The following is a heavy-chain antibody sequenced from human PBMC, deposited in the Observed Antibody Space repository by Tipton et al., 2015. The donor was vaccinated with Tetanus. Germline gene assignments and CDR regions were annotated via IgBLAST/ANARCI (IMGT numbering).Heavy chain of an antibody. CDR3: VRGRGSGAQSFGFEH. D-gene: IGHD1-26*01. CDR1: GGSMNTRTFY. CDR2: IFYSGST. Sequence: TLSLTCTVSGGSMNTRTFYWGWIRQSPGKGLEWIGSIFYSGSTYYNPSLRSRVSISVDTSKNQFSLRLTSVTAADTGAYFCVRGRGSGAQSFGFEHWGRGTHVIVSS. V-gene: IGHV4-39*07. J-gene: IGHJ4*02.